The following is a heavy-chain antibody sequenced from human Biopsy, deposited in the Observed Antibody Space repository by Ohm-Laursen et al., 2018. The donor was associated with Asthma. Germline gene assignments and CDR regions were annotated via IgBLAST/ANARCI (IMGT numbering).Heavy chain of an antibody. CDR2: IFSNDEK. CDR3: ARVVNYDFRSGYWFDP. Sequence: TQPVPLLCTVSGFSLRNARMGVTWPRQPPGKALEWLEHIFSNDEKSHSTSLKSRITISKDTAKSQVVLTMSNMDPVDTATYYCARVVNYDFRSGYWFDPWGQGTLVTVSS. CDR1: GFSLRNARMG. V-gene: IGHV2-26*01. D-gene: IGHD3-3*01. J-gene: IGHJ5*02.